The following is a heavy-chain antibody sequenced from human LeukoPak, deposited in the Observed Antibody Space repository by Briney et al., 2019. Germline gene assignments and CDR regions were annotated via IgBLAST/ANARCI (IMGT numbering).Heavy chain of an antibody. V-gene: IGHV4-59*08. CDR1: GGSISTYY. J-gene: IGHJ4*02. Sequence: PSETLSLTCTVSGGSISTYYWTWIRQPPERGLGWIGYIYYSGITNYNPSLKSRVTISVDTSKNQFSLRLSSVTAADTAVYYSARLASGSYGPLTPFDYWGRGTLVTVSS. CDR2: IYYSGIT. CDR3: ARLASGSYGPLTPFDY. D-gene: IGHD1-26*01.